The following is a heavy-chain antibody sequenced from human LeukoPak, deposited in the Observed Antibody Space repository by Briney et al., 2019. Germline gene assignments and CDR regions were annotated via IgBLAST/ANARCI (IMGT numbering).Heavy chain of an antibody. D-gene: IGHD5-18*01. J-gene: IGHJ4*02. CDR2: ISSSSSYI. CDR1: GFTFSDFS. Sequence: PGGSLRLSCAASGFTFSDFSMNWVRQAPGKGLEWVSSISSSSSYIYYADSVKGRFTISRDNAKNSLYLQMNSLRAEDTAVYYCARVNTAMVTAEIDYWGQGTLVTVSS. V-gene: IGHV3-21*01. CDR3: ARVNTAMVTAEIDY.